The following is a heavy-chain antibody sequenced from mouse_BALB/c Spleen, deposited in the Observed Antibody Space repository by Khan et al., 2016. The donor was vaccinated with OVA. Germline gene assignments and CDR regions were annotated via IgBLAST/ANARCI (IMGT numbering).Heavy chain of an antibody. Sequence: EVQLQQSGAELVKPGASVKLSCTASGFNIKDTYIHWVKQRPEQGLEWIGRIAPANGNTKYDPRFQGKATITADTSSNTSYLQLSSLTSEDTAVYSCAHPSDDPRYLEVWGAGTTVTVSS. D-gene: IGHD6-1*01. CDR2: IAPANGNT. CDR3: AHPSDDPRYLEV. V-gene: IGHV14-3*02. J-gene: IGHJ1*01. CDR1: GFNIKDTY.